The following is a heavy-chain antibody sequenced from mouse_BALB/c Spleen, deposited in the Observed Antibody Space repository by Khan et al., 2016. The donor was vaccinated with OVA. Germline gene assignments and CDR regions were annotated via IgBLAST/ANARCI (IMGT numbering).Heavy chain of an antibody. Sequence: VELVESGPGLVAPSQSLSITCTVSGFSLTSYGVHWVRQPPGKGLEWLGVIWAGGSTNYNSALMSRLSISKDNSKSQVFLKMNSLQTDDTAMYYWARVDYYGSSSWFAYWGQGTLVTVSA. CDR3: ARVDYYGSSSWFAY. J-gene: IGHJ3*01. V-gene: IGHV2-9*02. CDR2: IWAGGST. CDR1: GFSLTSYG. D-gene: IGHD1-1*01.